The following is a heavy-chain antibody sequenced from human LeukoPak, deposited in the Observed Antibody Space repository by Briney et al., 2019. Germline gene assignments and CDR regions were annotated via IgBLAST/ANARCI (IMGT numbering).Heavy chain of an antibody. CDR2: IFYSGNT. Sequence: SETLSLTCTVSGGSISRYYWSWIRQPPGKGLEWIGYIFYSGNTNYNPSLKTRVTISVDTSKSLFALTLSTVTAADTAVYFCARGGGSYPNNWFDPWGQGTLVTVSS. CDR3: ARGGGSYPNNWFDP. D-gene: IGHD1-26*01. V-gene: IGHV4-59*01. J-gene: IGHJ5*02. CDR1: GGSISRYY.